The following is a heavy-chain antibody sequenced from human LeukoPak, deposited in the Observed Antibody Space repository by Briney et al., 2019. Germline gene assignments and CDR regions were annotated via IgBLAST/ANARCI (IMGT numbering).Heavy chain of an antibody. CDR2: ISAYNGNT. CDR3: ARDQTTMVRGVIILPGAFDI. J-gene: IGHJ3*02. D-gene: IGHD3-10*01. Sequence: ASVKVSCKASGGTFSSYAISWVRQAPGQGLEWMGWISAYNGNTNYAQKLQGRVTMTTDTSTSTAYMELRSLRSDDTAVYYCARDQTTMVRGVIILPGAFDIWGQGTMVTVSS. V-gene: IGHV1-18*01. CDR1: GGTFSSYA.